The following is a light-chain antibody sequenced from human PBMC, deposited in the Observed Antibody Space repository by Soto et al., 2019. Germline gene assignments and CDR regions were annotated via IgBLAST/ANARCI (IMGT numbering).Light chain of an antibody. Sequence: QSVLTQPPSASGTPGQRVAISCSGSNSNIGINAVNWYQQLPGTAPKLLSSSNNQRPSGVPDRFSGSRSGTSGSLAISGLQSEDEADYYCAAWDDSLNGPVFGGGTKVTVL. J-gene: IGLJ3*02. CDR3: AAWDDSLNGPV. CDR1: NSNIGINA. CDR2: SNN. V-gene: IGLV1-44*01.